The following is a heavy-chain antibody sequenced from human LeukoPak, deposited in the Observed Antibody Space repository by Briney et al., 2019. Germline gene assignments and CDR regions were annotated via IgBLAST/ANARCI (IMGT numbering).Heavy chain of an antibody. Sequence: SETLSLTCTVSGGSISSGGYYWSWIRQHPGMGLEWIGYIYYSGSTYYNPSLKSRVTISVDTSKNQFSLKLSSVTAADTAVYYCAGNSGSYTIDYWGQGTLVTVSS. J-gene: IGHJ4*02. CDR1: GGSISSGGYY. D-gene: IGHD1-26*01. CDR2: IYYSGST. CDR3: AGNSGSYTIDY. V-gene: IGHV4-31*03.